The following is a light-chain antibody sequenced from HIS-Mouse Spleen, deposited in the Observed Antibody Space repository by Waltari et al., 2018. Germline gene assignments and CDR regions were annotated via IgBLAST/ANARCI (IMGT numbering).Light chain of an antibody. CDR3: SSYTSSSTYV. Sequence: QSALTQPASVSGSPGHSITISCTATSSDVGGYHYVSWYQQHPGKAPKLMIYEVSNRPSGVSNRFSGSKSGNTASLTIFGLQAEDEADYYCSSYTSSSTYVFGTGTKVTVL. V-gene: IGLV2-14*01. CDR2: EVS. CDR1: SSDVGGYHY. J-gene: IGLJ1*01.